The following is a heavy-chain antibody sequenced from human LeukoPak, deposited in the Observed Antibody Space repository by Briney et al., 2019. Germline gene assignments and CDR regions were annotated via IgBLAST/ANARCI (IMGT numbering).Heavy chain of an antibody. CDR3: AIPRDGGWFDP. V-gene: IGHV1-18*04. CDR2: ISAYNGNT. Sequence: ASVKVSCKASGYTFTSYGMSWVRQAPGQGLEWMGWISAYNGNTNYAQKLQGRVTMTTDTSTSTAYMELRSLRSDDTAVYYCAIPRDGGWFDPWGQGTLVTVSS. CDR1: GYTFTSYG. J-gene: IGHJ5*02. D-gene: IGHD3-10*01.